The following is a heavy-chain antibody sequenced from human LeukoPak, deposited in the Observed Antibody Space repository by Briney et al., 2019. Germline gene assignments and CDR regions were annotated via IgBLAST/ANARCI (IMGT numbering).Heavy chain of an antibody. Sequence: GGSLRLSCAASGSTFSSYSMNWVRQAPGKGLEWVSYISSSSNTIYYADSVKGRFTISRDNAKNSLSLQMNSLRDEDTAVYYCARDGVPWNIGDYDAFDIWGQGTIVTVSS. CDR2: ISSSSNTI. V-gene: IGHV3-48*02. CDR1: GSTFSSYS. D-gene: IGHD4-17*01. J-gene: IGHJ3*02. CDR3: ARDGVPWNIGDYDAFDI.